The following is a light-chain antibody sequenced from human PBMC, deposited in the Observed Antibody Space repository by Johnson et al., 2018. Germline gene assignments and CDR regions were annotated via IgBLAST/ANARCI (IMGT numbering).Light chain of an antibody. CDR2: EHN. J-gene: IGLJ1*01. V-gene: IGLV1-51*02. CDR3: GTWDSSLSAGNV. CDR1: SSNIGNNY. Sequence: QSVLTQPPSVSAAPGQKVTISCSGSSSNIGNNYVTWYQQLPGTAPKLLIYEHNKRTSGIPDRFSGSKSGPSATLGIPGLQPGDEADYYCGTWDSSLSAGNVFGTGTKVTVL.